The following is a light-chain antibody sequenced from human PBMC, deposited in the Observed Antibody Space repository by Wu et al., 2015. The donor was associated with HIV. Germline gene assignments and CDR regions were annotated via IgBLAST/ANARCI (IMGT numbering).Light chain of an antibody. CDR1: QSVTYN. J-gene: IGKJ5*01. Sequence: EIVMTQSPATLSVSPGERATLTCRASQSVTYNLAWYQHKPGQAPRLLIYGASTRATGIPDRFSGNGSGTDFTLTISRLEPEDFAVYSCQQYGSSPLTFGQGTRLEIK. CDR2: GAS. CDR3: QQYGSSPLT. V-gene: IGKV3-20*01.